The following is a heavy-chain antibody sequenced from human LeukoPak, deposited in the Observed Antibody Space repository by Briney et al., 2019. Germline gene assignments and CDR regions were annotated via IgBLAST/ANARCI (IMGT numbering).Heavy chain of an antibody. CDR2: INSDGSST. J-gene: IGHJ4*02. D-gene: IGHD6-13*01. CDR3: AIDARIAAAGQKGY. CDR1: GLTFSSYW. V-gene: IGHV3-74*01. Sequence: PGGSLRLSCAASGLTFSSYWMHWVRHAPGKGLVWVSRINSDGSSTTYADSVKGRFTISRDNAKNTLYLQMNSLRAEDTAVYYCAIDARIAAAGQKGYRGQGTLVTVSS.